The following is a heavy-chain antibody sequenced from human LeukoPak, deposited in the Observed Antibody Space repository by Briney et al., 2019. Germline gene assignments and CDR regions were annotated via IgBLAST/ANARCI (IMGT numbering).Heavy chain of an antibody. Sequence: GGSLRLSCAASGFTFDDYTMHWVRQAPGKGLEWVSLISWDGGSTYYADSVKGRFTVSRDNSKNSLYLQMNSLRTEDTALYYCAKGGASSSWSPLDYWGQGTLVTVSS. CDR2: ISWDGGST. CDR1: GFTFDDYT. CDR3: AKGGASSSWSPLDY. V-gene: IGHV3-43*01. J-gene: IGHJ4*02. D-gene: IGHD6-13*01.